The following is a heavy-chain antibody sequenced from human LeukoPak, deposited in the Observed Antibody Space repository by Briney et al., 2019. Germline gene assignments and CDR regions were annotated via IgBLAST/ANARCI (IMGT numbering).Heavy chain of an antibody. J-gene: IGHJ4*02. CDR3: AKVRQQLVY. CDR1: GFTFSSYE. CDR2: ISSSGSTI. Sequence: GGSLRLSCAASGFTFSSYEMNWVRQAPGKGLEWVSYISSSGSTIYYADSVKGRFTISRDNSKNTLYLQMNSLRAEDTAVYYCAKVRQQLVYWGQGTLVTVSS. D-gene: IGHD6-13*01. V-gene: IGHV3-48*03.